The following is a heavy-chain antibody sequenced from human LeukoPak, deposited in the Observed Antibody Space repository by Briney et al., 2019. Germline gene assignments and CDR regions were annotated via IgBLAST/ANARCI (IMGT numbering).Heavy chain of an antibody. V-gene: IGHV3-23*01. CDR1: GFTFSSYE. D-gene: IGHD3-22*01. Sequence: GGSLRLSCAASGFTFSSYEMNWVRQAPGKGLEWVSAISGSGGSTYYADSVKGRFTISRDNSKNTLYLQMNSLRAEDTAVYYCAKGGYDSSGYYAPGDVFFDYWGQGTLVTVSS. J-gene: IGHJ4*02. CDR3: AKGGYDSSGYYAPGDVFFDY. CDR2: ISGSGGST.